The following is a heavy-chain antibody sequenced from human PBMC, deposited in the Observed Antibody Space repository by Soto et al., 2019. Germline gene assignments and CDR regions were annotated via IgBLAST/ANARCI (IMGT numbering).Heavy chain of an antibody. J-gene: IGHJ3*02. CDR3: ASKFGELLADAFDI. CDR1: GGSISSRNW. Sequence: QVQLQESGPGLVKPSGTLSLTCAVSGGSISSRNWWSWVRQPPGKGLEWIGEIYHSGSTNYNPSLTSRVTISVDKSKNQFSLKLRSVTAADTAVYYCASKFGELLADAFDIWGQGTMVTVSS. CDR2: IYHSGST. D-gene: IGHD3-10*01. V-gene: IGHV4-4*02.